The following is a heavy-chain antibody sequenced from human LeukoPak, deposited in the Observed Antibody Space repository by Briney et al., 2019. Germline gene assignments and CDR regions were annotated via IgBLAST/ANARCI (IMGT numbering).Heavy chain of an antibody. D-gene: IGHD1-26*01. Sequence: SETLSLTCTVSGGSISSSSYYWGWIRQPPGKGLECIGSIYYSGSTYYNPSLKSRVTISVDTSKNQFSLKLSSVTAADTAVYYCARHDGGSYYYAFDIWGQGTMVTVSS. J-gene: IGHJ3*02. CDR3: ARHDGGSYYYAFDI. CDR2: IYYSGST. V-gene: IGHV4-39*01. CDR1: GGSISSSSYY.